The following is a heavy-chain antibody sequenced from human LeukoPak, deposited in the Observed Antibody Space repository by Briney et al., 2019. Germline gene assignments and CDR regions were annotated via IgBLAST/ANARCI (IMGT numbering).Heavy chain of an antibody. CDR2: IYYSGST. Sequence: SETLSLSCTVSGGSISSGGYYWSGIRQHPGKGLEWIGYIYYSGSTYYNPSLKSRVTISVDTSKNQFSLKLSSVTAADTAVYYCARAPGSSSWNWGQGTLVTVSS. J-gene: IGHJ4*02. CDR3: ARAPGSSSWN. CDR1: GGSISSGGYY. V-gene: IGHV4-31*03. D-gene: IGHD6-13*01.